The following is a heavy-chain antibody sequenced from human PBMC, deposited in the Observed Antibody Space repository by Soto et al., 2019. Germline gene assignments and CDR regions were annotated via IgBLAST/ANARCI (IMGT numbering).Heavy chain of an antibody. D-gene: IGHD4-17*01. V-gene: IGHV3-48*03. CDR2: ISSSGDNI. Sequence: EVQLVESGGDLVQPGGSLRLSCAASGCTFSAFDMNWVRQAPGKGLEWLSYISSSGDNIYSADSVRGRFTISRDNARKSLYLEMHSLRVEDTAVYYCARDNDYGGHFDFWGQGTLVTVSS. CDR3: ARDNDYGGHFDF. CDR1: GCTFSAFD. J-gene: IGHJ4*02.